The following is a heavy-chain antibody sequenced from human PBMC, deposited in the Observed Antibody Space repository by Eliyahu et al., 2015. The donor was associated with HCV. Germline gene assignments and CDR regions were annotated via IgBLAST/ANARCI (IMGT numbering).Heavy chain of an antibody. V-gene: IGHV3-7*01. CDR3: ARDKDSSSWYNHFHY. CDR1: GFTFSSYW. CDR2: IKQDGSEK. D-gene: IGHD6-13*01. Sequence: VQLVESGGGLVQPGGSLRLSCAASGFTFSSYWMSWVRQAPGKGLEWVANIKQDGSEKYYVDSVKGRFTISRDNAKNSLYLQMNSLRAEDTAVYYCARDKDSSSWYNHFHYWGQGTLVTVSS. J-gene: IGHJ4*02.